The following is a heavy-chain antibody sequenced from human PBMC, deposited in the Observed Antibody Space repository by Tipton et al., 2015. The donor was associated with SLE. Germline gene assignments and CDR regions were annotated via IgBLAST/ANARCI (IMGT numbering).Heavy chain of an antibody. J-gene: IGHJ4*02. CDR3: ARGGGGAAAGADY. V-gene: IGHV3-13*01. CDR2: IGTAGDT. Sequence: SLRLSCAASGFTFSSYDMHWVRQATGKGLEWVSAIGTAGDTYYPGSVKGRFTISRENAKNSLYLQMNSLRAEDTAVYYCARGGGGAAAGADYWGQGTLVTVSS. D-gene: IGHD6-13*01. CDR1: GFTFSSYD.